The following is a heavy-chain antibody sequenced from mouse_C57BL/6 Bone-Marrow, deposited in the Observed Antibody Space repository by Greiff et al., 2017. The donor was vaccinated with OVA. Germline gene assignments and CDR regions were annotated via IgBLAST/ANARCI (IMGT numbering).Heavy chain of an antibody. CDR1: GYTFTSYW. Sequence: QVQLQQPGAELVKPGASVKMSCKASGYTFTSYWITWVQPRPGQGLEWIGDIYPGSGSTNYNEKFKSKATLTVDTSSGTAYMQLSSLTSEDSAVYYCAREGAYGSRAYGGQGTLVTVSA. D-gene: IGHD1-1*01. V-gene: IGHV1-55*01. J-gene: IGHJ3*01. CDR3: AREGAYGSRAY. CDR2: IYPGSGST.